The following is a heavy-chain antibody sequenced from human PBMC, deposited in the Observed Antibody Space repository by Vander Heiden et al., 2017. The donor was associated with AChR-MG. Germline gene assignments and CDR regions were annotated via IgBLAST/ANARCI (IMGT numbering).Heavy chain of an antibody. CDR3: ATGGGGTDY. CDR1: GFTFSKAW. CDR2: IKSKTDGGTT. D-gene: IGHD1-1*01. V-gene: IGHV3-15*01. J-gene: IGHJ4*02. Sequence: EVHLVESGGGLVEPGGSLRLSCAASGFTFSKAWVSWVRQAPGKGLEWLGRIKSKTDGGTTDYIAPVKGRFTISRDDSKATIYLQMNCLKTEDTAVYYCATGGGGTDYWGQGTLVTVSS.